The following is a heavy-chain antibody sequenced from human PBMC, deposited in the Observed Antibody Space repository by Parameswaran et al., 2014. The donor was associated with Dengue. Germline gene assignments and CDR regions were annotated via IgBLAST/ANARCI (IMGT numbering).Heavy chain of an antibody. V-gene: IGHV3-33*01. Sequence: SLKISCAASGFTFSSYGMHWVRQAPGKGLEWVAVIWYDGSNKYYADSVKGRFTISRDNSKNTLYLQMNSLRAEDTAVYYCARGLESITGTSDPYYWGQGTLVTVSS. J-gene: IGHJ4*02. D-gene: IGHD1-20*01. CDR2: IWYDGSNK. CDR3: ARGLESITGTSDPYY. CDR1: GFTFSSYG.